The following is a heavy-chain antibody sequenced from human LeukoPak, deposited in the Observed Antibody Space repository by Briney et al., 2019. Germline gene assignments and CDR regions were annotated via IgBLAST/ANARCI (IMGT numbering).Heavy chain of an antibody. J-gene: IGHJ4*02. D-gene: IGHD2-8*01. CDR1: GGSISSGGDY. V-gene: IGHV4-31*03. CDR3: ARVDGDYFDH. Sequence: PSETLSLTCTVSGGSISSGGDYWSWIRQHPGKGLEWIGFIYYSGSTYYNPSLMSRVTISVGTSQNQFSMKLSSVTAADTAVYYCARVDGDYFDHWGQGTLVTASS. CDR2: IYYSGST.